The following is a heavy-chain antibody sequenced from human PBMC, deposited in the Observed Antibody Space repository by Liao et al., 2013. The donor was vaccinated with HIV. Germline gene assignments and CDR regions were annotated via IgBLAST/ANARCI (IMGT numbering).Heavy chain of an antibody. D-gene: IGHD6-19*01. CDR2: IYTNGST. Sequence: QVQLQELGPGLVKPSETLSLTCTVSGASISSHYWSWIRQSAGKGLEWIGRIYTNGSTDYNPFLKSRVIVSVDKSQNQFSLKLDSVTAADTALYYCARVISAEGGWTAGDYFDYWGQGTLVTVSS. CDR1: GASISSHY. V-gene: IGHV4-4*07. J-gene: IGHJ4*02. CDR3: ARVISAEGGWTAGDYFDY.